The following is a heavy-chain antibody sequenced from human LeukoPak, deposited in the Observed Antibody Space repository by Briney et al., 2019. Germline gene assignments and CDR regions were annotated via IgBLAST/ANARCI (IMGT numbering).Heavy chain of an antibody. CDR2: IYHSGST. D-gene: IGHD4-17*01. Sequence: SQTLSLTCAVSGGSISSGGYSWSWIRQPPGEGLEWIGYIYHSGSTYYNPSLKSRVTISVDRSKNQFSLKLSSVTAADTAVYYCARVAKSWGYGDYDDAFDIWGQGTMVTVSS. CDR3: ARVAKSWGYGDYDDAFDI. J-gene: IGHJ3*02. CDR1: GGSISSGGYS. V-gene: IGHV4-30-2*01.